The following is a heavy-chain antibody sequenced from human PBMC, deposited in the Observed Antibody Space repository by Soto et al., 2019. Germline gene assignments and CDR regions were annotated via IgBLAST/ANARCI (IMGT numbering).Heavy chain of an antibody. J-gene: IGHJ4*02. CDR1: GCSISSGDYC. V-gene: IGHV4-30-4*01. CDR3: AREYYYDIN. CDR2: IYYSGST. D-gene: IGHD3-22*01. Sequence: SETLSLTCPVSGCSISSGDYCWGWIRQPPGKGLEWIGYIYYSGSTYYNPSLKSRVTISVDTSKNQFSLKLSSVTAADTAVYYCAREYYYDINWGQGTLVTVSS.